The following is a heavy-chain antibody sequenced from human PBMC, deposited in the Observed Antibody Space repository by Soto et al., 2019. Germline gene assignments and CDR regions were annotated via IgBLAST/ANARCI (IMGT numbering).Heavy chain of an antibody. D-gene: IGHD2-2*01. CDR2: ISSSGSTI. CDR3: AREDIVVVPAATYNWFDP. V-gene: IGHV3-11*01. J-gene: IGHJ5*02. Sequence: GGSLRLSCAASGFTFSDYYMSWIRQAPGKGLEWVSYISSSGSTIYYADSVKGRFTISRDNAKNSLYLQMNSLRAEDTAVYYCAREDIVVVPAATYNWFDPWGQGTLVTVSS. CDR1: GFTFSDYY.